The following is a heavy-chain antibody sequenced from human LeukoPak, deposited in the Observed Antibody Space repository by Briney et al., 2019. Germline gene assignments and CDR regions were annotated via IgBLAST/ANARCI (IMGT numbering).Heavy chain of an antibody. V-gene: IGHV4-59*01. D-gene: IGHD2-15*01. Sequence: SETLSLTCTVSGGSISNYFWSWIRQPPGKGLEWIGYIYYSGSTNYNPSLKSRVTISVDTSKNQFSLKLRSVTAADTAVYYCARVGYCSGGSCYGLDYWGQGTLVTVSS. CDR3: ARVGYCSGGSCYGLDY. J-gene: IGHJ4*02. CDR2: IYYSGST. CDR1: GGSISNYF.